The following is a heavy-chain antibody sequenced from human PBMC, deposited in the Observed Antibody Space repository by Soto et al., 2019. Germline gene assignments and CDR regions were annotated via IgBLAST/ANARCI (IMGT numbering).Heavy chain of an antibody. CDR1: GFTFSSYA. J-gene: IGHJ4*02. CDR3: ARGGGDGLLVPAAMGPGFDY. D-gene: IGHD2-2*01. CDR2: ISYDGSNK. V-gene: IGHV3-30-3*01. Sequence: QVQLVESGGGVVQPGRSLRLSCAASGFTFSSYAMHWVRQAPGKGLEWVAVISYDGSNKYYADSVKGRFTISRDNSKNTLYLQMNSLRAEDTAVYYCARGGGDGLLVPAAMGPGFDYWGQGTLVTVSS.